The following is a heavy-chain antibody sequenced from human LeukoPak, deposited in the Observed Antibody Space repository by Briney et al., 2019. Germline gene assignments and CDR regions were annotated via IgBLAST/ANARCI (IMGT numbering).Heavy chain of an antibody. CDR3: ARQNTLTAYGYDI. CDR2: ISHTGST. D-gene: IGHD3-9*01. V-gene: IGHV4-59*08. CDR1: GGSIRDYY. J-gene: IGHJ3*02. Sequence: SEILSLTCTVSGGSIRDYYWSWIRQPPRKGLEWIGFISHTGSTNSNSSLKSRVTISLDTSKNQFSLQLTSVTAADTAVYYCARQNTLTAYGYDIWGQGTMVTVSS.